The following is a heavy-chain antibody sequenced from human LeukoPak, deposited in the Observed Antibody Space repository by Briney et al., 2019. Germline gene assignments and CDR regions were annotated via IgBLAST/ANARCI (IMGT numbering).Heavy chain of an antibody. CDR1: GFTFSSYA. CDR3: AARGRGYSSYDLFSCSGGSCYSLRY. Sequence: GGSLRLSCAASGFTFSSYAMSWVRQAPGKGLEWVSAISGSGGSTYYADSVKGRFTISRDNSKNTLYLQMNSLRAEDTAVYYCAARGRGYSSYDLFSCSGGSCYSLRYWGQGTLVTVSS. V-gene: IGHV3-23*01. D-gene: IGHD2-15*01. J-gene: IGHJ4*02. CDR2: ISGSGGST.